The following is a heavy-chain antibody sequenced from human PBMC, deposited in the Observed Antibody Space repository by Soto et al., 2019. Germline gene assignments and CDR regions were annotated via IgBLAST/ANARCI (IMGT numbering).Heavy chain of an antibody. J-gene: IGHJ4*02. CDR3: AREGYNWTYKGDY. D-gene: IGHD1-7*01. CDR1: GFTFSSYT. V-gene: IGHV3-21*01. CDR2: ISSSSGYI. Sequence: EVQLVESGGGLVKPGGSLRLSCAASGFTFSSYTMNWVRQAQGKGLGWVSSISSSSGYIYYADSVKGRFTISKDNAKNSLYLQMNSLRAEDTAVYYCAREGYNWTYKGDYWGQGTLVTVSS.